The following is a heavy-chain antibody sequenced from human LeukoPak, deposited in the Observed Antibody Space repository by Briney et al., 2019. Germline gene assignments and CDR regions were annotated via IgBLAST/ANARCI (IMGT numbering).Heavy chain of an antibody. D-gene: IGHD3-22*01. Sequence: SETLSLTCAVYGGSFSGYYWSWIRQPPGKGLEWIGEINHSGSTNYNPSLKSRVTISVDTSKNQFSLKLSSVTAADTAVYYCARPPRGNKWLNAFDIWGQGTMVTVSS. CDR1: GGSFSGYY. V-gene: IGHV4-34*01. J-gene: IGHJ3*02. CDR2: INHSGST. CDR3: ARPPRGNKWLNAFDI.